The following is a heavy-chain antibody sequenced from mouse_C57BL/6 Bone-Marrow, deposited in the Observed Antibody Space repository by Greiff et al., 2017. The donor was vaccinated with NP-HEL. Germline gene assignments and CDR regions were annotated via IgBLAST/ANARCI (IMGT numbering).Heavy chain of an antibody. CDR2: INSDGGSI. J-gene: IGHJ3*01. CDR3: ARRGLYSPFAY. Sequence: EVHLVESGGGLVQPGESLKLSCESNEYEFPSHDMSWVRKTPEKRLELVAAINSDGGSIYYPDTMERRFIISRDNTKKTLYLQMSSLMSEDTALYYCARRGLYSPFAYWGQGTLVTVSA. V-gene: IGHV5-2*01. CDR1: EYEFPSHD. D-gene: IGHD1-3*01.